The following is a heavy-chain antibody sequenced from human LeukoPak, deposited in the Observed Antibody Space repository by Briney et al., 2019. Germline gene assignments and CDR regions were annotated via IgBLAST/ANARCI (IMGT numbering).Heavy chain of an antibody. J-gene: IGHJ4*02. Sequence: SETLSLTCDVSGGSVTSTNWWSWVRQPPGKGLEWIGEIYHSGSTNSNSSLKSRVTISVDKSKNQFSLKLSSVTAADTAVYYCARGYNYGFGYYFDYWGQGTLVTVSS. CDR3: ARGYNYGFGYYFDY. CDR2: IYHSGST. CDR1: GGSVTSTNW. D-gene: IGHD5-18*01. V-gene: IGHV4-4*02.